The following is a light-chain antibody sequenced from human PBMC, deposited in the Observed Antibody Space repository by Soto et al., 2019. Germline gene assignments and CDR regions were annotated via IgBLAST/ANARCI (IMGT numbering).Light chain of an antibody. V-gene: IGKV3-15*01. J-gene: IGKJ1*01. Sequence: EMVMTQSPATLSVSPGERATISCRASQSVNRNLAWYQQKRAQAPRLLIYGASTRGTGVPARFSGSGSETEFTLTISSMQSEESEVYDCYQSHTWWTFGQGTKVEIK. CDR2: GAS. CDR1: QSVNRN. CDR3: YQSHTWWT.